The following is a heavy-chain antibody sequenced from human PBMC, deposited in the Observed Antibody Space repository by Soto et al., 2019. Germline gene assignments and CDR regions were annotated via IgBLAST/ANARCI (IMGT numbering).Heavy chain of an antibody. CDR1: GFTFDDYT. D-gene: IGHD1-1*01. Sequence: EVQLVESGGVVVQPGGSLRLSCAASGFTFDDYTMHWVRQAPGKGLEWVSLISWDGGSTYYADSVKGRCTISRDNSKNSLYLKKNSVRTEDTGVYYWAKYQGTDGLDYGGQGPLV. CDR2: ISWDGGST. V-gene: IGHV3-43*01. CDR3: AKYQGTDGLDY. J-gene: IGHJ4*02.